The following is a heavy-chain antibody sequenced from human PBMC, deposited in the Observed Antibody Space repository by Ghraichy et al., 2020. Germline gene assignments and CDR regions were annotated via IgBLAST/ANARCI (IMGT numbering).Heavy chain of an antibody. V-gene: IGHV4-34*01. Sequence: SETLSLTCAVYGGSFSGYYWSWIRQPPGKGLEWIGEINHSGSTNYNPSLKSRLTVSVDTSKNQFSLKLSSVAAADTAIYYCARGLGYCSRTSCYNWFDPWGQGTLVTVSS. D-gene: IGHD2-2*01. CDR3: ARGLGYCSRTSCYNWFDP. J-gene: IGHJ5*02. CDR1: GGSFSGYY. CDR2: INHSGST.